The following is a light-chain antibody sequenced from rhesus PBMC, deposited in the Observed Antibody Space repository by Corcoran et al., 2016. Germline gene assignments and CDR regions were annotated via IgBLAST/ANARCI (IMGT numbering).Light chain of an antibody. Sequence: DIVMTQTPLSLPVTPGEPASISCRSSQSLLDSEDGDTFLDWDLQKPGQSPQLLFYEVSNRAPGVPERFRDSVYNPGFTLKITRVEAEDVGVYFCMQGLGFPWTFGQGTKMEI. CDR1: QSLLDSEDGDTF. J-gene: IGKJ1*01. CDR3: MQGLGFPWT. CDR2: EVS. V-gene: IGKV2-104*02.